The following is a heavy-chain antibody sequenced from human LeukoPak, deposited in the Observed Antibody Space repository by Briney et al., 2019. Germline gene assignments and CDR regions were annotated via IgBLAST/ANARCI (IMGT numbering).Heavy chain of an antibody. Sequence: GGSLRLSCAASGFTFSSYEMNWVRQAPGKGLEWVSYISSSGSTIYCADSVKGRFTISKDNAKNSLYLQMNSLRAEDTAVYYCASVSSIAGRPLGYWGQGTLVTVSS. D-gene: IGHD6-6*01. CDR1: GFTFSSYE. J-gene: IGHJ4*02. V-gene: IGHV3-48*03. CDR3: ASVSSIAGRPLGY. CDR2: ISSSGSTI.